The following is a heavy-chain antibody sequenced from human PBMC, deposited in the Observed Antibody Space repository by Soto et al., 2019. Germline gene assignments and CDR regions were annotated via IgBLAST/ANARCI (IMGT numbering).Heavy chain of an antibody. J-gene: IGHJ6*02. CDR2: IIPIFGTA. Sequence: SVKVSCKASGGTFSSYAISWARQAPGQGLEWMGGIIPIFGTANYAQKFQCRVTITADKSTSTAYMELSSLRSEDTAVYYCARVNTYYYDSRGYYYGYYYYGMDFWGQGTTVTVSS. CDR1: GGTFSSYA. D-gene: IGHD3-22*01. CDR3: ARVNTYYYDSRGYYYGYYYYGMDF. V-gene: IGHV1-69*06.